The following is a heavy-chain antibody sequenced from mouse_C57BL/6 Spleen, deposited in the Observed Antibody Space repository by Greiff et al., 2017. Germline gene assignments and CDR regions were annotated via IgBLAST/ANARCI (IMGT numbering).Heavy chain of an antibody. V-gene: IGHV8-8*01. J-gene: IGHJ1*03. CDR3: ARIARFGSSPYLYFDV. CDR2: IWWDDDK. D-gene: IGHD1-1*01. Sequence: QVTLKESGPGILQPSQTLSLTCSFSGFSLSTFGMGVGWIRQPSGKGLEWLAHIWWDDDKYYNPALKSRLTISKDTSKNQVFLKIANVDTADTATYYCARIARFGSSPYLYFDVWGTGTTVTVSS. CDR1: GFSLSTFGMG.